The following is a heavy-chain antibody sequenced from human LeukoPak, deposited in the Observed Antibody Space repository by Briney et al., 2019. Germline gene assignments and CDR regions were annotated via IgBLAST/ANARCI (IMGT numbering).Heavy chain of an antibody. CDR1: GGSISSGGYY. V-gene: IGHV4-31*03. D-gene: IGHD3-10*01. CDR3: ARSQGSGSNYKTPEY. CDR2: IYYSGST. J-gene: IGHJ4*02. Sequence: SETLSLTCTVSGGSISSGGYYWSWIRQHPGKGLEWIGYIYYSGSTYYNPSLKSRVTISVDTSKNQFSVKLSSVTAADTAMYYCARSQGSGSNYKTPEYWGQGTLVTVSS.